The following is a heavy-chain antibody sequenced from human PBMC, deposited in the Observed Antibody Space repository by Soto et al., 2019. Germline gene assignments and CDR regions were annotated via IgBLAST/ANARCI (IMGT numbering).Heavy chain of an antibody. J-gene: IGHJ6*02. V-gene: IGHV4-59*01. Sequence: PSETLSLTCTVSGGSISSYYLSWIRQTPGKGLEWIGYIYYSGSTNYNPSLKSRVTISVDTSKNQFSLKLSSVTAADTAVYYCARDSRLRQPGYYYGMDVWGQGTTVT. D-gene: IGHD2-21*02. CDR1: GGSISSYY. CDR3: ARDSRLRQPGYYYGMDV. CDR2: IYYSGST.